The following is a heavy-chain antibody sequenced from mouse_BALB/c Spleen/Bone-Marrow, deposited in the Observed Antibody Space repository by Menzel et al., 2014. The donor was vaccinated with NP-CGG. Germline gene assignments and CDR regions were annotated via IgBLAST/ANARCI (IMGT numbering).Heavy chain of an antibody. Sequence: EVQLQQSGTELVKPGASAKLSCTASGFNIKDTYMHWVKQRPEQGLEWIGRIDPANGNTKYDPKFQGKATITADTSSNTAYLQLSSLTSEDTAVYYCARGYGSSYGTGYFDVWGAGTTVTVSS. D-gene: IGHD1-1*01. CDR1: GFNIKDTY. CDR2: IDPANGNT. V-gene: IGHV14-3*02. J-gene: IGHJ1*01. CDR3: ARGYGSSYGTGYFDV.